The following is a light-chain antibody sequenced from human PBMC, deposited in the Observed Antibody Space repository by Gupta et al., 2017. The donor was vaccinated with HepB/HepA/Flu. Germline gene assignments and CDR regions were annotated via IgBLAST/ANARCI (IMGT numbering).Light chain of an antibody. CDR3: QQYYSTPYT. CDR2: WAS. Sequence: DFVMTQSPDSLAVSLGERATLNCKSSQSVLYRSNIKNYIAWYQQKPGQPPKLLIYWASTRESGVPDRFSGSGFGTDFTLTISTLQAEDVAVYYCQQYYSTPYTFGQGTKLEIK. V-gene: IGKV4-1*01. CDR1: QSVLYRSNIKNY. J-gene: IGKJ2*01.